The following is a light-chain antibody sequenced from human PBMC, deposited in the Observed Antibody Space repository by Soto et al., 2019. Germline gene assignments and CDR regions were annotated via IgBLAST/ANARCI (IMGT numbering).Light chain of an antibody. CDR3: MQGTHWPPYT. CDR1: QSLIHSDGNTY. J-gene: IGKJ2*01. CDR2: QVS. V-gene: IGKV2-30*02. Sequence: DVVMTQSPLSLPVTVGQPASISCRSSQSLIHSDGNTYLNWVLQRPGQSPRRLIYQVSKRDSGVPDRFSGSGSGTDFTLKISRVEAEDVGVYYCMQGTHWPPYTFGQGTKLEIK.